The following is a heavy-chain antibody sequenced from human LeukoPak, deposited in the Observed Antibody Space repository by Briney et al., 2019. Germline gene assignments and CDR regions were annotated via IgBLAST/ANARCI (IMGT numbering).Heavy chain of an antibody. Sequence: WASVKVPCKASGYTFTSYGISWVRQAPGQGLEWMGWISAYNGNTNYAQKLQGRVTMTTDTSTSTAYMELRSLRSDGTAVYYCARARQWLPTGGFDYWGQGTLVTVSS. D-gene: IGHD6-19*01. J-gene: IGHJ4*02. CDR2: ISAYNGNT. CDR3: ARARQWLPTGGFDY. V-gene: IGHV1-18*01. CDR1: GYTFTSYG.